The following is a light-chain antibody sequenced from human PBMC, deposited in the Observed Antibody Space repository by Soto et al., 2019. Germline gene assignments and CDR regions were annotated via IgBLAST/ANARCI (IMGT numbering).Light chain of an antibody. Sequence: DSQLTQSPYLLSASIGARVTITCRASHDISTFLAWYQQKPGKAPKLLIYEASTLQSVVQSRVSASLSWTELTLTLSGLLPEDFAAYHCQQLSTLPFTFFQVTRLEI. J-gene: IGKJ5*01. V-gene: IGKV1-9*01. CDR2: EAS. CDR3: QQLSTLPFT. CDR1: HDISTF.